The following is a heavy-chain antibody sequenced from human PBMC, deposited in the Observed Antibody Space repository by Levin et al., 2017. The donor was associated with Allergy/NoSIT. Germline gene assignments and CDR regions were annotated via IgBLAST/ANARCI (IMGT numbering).Heavy chain of an antibody. V-gene: IGHV4-59*01. CDR2: IHYSGST. D-gene: IGHD2-15*01. CDR1: GGSIRTFY. J-gene: IGHJ5*02. Sequence: NASETLSLTCTVSGGSIRTFYWSWVRQPPGEGLEWIGYIHYSGSTNYNPSLKSRVTISIDTSKNQFSLQLSSVTAADTAVYYCAKSGYCTTGSCYPVRWFDPWGQGTLVTVSS. CDR3: AKSGYCTTGSCYPVRWFDP.